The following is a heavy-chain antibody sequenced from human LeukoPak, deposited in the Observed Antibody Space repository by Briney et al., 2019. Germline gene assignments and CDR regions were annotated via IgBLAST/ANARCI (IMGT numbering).Heavy chain of an antibody. D-gene: IGHD4-17*01. CDR3: ARYRGDYVSHASPFDY. J-gene: IGHJ4*02. Sequence: GESLNISCKGSGYRFTDYWIGWMRQVPGKGLGWMGIISPDDSDTRYSPSFQGQVAISADESISTAILQWSSLKASDTSMYYCARYRGDYVSHASPFDYWGQGTLVTVSS. CDR1: GYRFTDYW. V-gene: IGHV5-51*01. CDR2: ISPDDSDT.